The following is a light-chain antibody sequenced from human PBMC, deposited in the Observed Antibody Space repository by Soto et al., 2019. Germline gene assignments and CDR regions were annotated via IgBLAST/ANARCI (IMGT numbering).Light chain of an antibody. J-gene: IGLJ3*02. CDR1: SSNIGCYNH. CDR3: CSYTSSSIRV. CDR2: EVR. V-gene: IGLV2-14*01. Sequence: QSVLTKPASVSSFPGQSITISCNGTSSNIGCYNHVSWYQQHPGRAPKLIIYEVRNRPSGVSNRLSGSKSGNTASLTISGLQADDDADYYCCSYTSSSIRVFGGGTKVTVL.